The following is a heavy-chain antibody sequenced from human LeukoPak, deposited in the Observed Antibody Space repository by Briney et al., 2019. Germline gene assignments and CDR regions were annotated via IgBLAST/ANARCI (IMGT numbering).Heavy chain of an antibody. J-gene: IGHJ4*02. D-gene: IGHD3-22*01. CDR1: GGTFSSYA. Sequence: GSSVKVSCKASGGTFSSYAFSWVRQAPGQGLEWMGGIIPIVGTTNYAQMFQGRVTITADESTSTAYMELSSLRSEDTAVYYCARMDSYYDSGGYIDYWGQGTLVTVSS. V-gene: IGHV1-69*01. CDR3: ARMDSYYDSGGYIDY. CDR2: IIPIVGTT.